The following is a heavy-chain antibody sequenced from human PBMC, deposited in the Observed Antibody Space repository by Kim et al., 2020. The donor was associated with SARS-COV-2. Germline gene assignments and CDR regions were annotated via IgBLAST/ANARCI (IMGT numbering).Heavy chain of an antibody. Sequence: GESLKISCKGSGYSFTSYWIGWVRQMPGKGLEWMGIIYPGDSDTRYSTSFQGQVTISADKSISTAYLPWSSLKASDTAMYYWARTEITMVRGVMGSLDYWGPGTLVTVSS. CDR2: IYPGDSDT. CDR1: GYSFTSYW. D-gene: IGHD3-10*01. V-gene: IGHV5-51*01. J-gene: IGHJ4*02. CDR3: ARTEITMVRGVMGSLDY.